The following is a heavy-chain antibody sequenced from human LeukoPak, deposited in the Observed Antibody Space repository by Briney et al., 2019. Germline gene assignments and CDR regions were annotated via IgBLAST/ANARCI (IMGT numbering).Heavy chain of an antibody. D-gene: IGHD3-10*01. J-gene: IGHJ4*02. CDR1: GFTFDDYA. Sequence: PGRSLRLSCAASGFTFDDYAMHWVRQAPGKGLEWVSGISWNSGSIGYADSVKGRFTISRDNAKNSLYLQMNSLRAEDTALYYCARFGELLLPFFDYWGQGTLVTVSS. CDR2: ISWNSGSI. V-gene: IGHV3-9*01. CDR3: ARFGELLLPFFDY.